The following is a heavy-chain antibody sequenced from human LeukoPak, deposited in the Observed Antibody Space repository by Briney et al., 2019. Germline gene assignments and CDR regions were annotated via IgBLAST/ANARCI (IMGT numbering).Heavy chain of an antibody. V-gene: IGHV3-21*01. CDR1: GFTFSSYS. J-gene: IGHJ4*02. CDR2: ISSSSSYV. CDR3: ARGPLEQQHFGGFDY. D-gene: IGHD6-13*01. Sequence: GGSLRLSRAASGFTFSSYSMNWVRQAPGKGLEWVSSISSSSSYVYYADSVKGRFTISRDNAKNSLYLQMNSLRAEDTAVYYCARGPLEQQHFGGFDYWGQGTLVTVSS.